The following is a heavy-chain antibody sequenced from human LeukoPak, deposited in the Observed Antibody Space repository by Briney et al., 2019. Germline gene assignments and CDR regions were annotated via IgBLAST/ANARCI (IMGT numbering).Heavy chain of an antibody. CDR2: INPNSGGT. CDR1: GYTFTGYY. CDR3: ARESSSWLGPFDY. Sequence: AASVKVSCKASGYTFTGYYMHWVRQAPGQGLEWMGWINPNSGGTNYAQKFQGWVTMTRDTSISTAYMELSRLRSDDTAVYYCARESSSWLGPFDYWGQGTLVTVSS. D-gene: IGHD6-13*01. J-gene: IGHJ4*02. V-gene: IGHV1-2*04.